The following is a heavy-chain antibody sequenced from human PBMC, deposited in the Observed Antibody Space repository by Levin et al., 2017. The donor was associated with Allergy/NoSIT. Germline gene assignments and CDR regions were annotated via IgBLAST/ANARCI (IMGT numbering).Heavy chain of an antibody. CDR3: AKDGHGDYQDYSYYFGMDV. V-gene: IGHV3-23*01. CDR2: ISATGGSI. J-gene: IGHJ6*02. D-gene: IGHD4-17*01. CDR1: GFTFSSYA. Sequence: GESLKISCAASGFTFSSYAMSWVRQAPGKGLEWVSSISATGGSIYYADSVKGRFTFSRDNSKNTLYLQMNSLRAEDTAVYYCAKDGHGDYQDYSYYFGMDVWGQGTTVAVSS.